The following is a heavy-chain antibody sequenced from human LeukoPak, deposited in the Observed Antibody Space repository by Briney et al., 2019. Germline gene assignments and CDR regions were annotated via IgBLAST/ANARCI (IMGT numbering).Heavy chain of an antibody. CDR2: ISYDGSNK. CDR3: ARDRYCSSTSCYTRGNFDY. CDR1: GFTFSSYA. Sequence: GGSLRLSYAASGFTFSSYAMHWVRQAPGKGLEWVAVISYDGSNKYYADSVKGRFTISRDNSKNTLYLQMNSLRAEDTAVYYCARDRYCSSTSCYTRGNFDYWGQGTLVTVSS. D-gene: IGHD2-2*02. V-gene: IGHV3-30*04. J-gene: IGHJ4*02.